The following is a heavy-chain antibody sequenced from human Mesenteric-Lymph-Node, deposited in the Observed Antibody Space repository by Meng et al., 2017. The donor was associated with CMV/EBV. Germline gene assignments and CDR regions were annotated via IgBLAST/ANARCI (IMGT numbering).Heavy chain of an antibody. D-gene: IGHD2-2*01. Sequence: ESLKISCAASGFTFSSYAMSWVRQAPGKGLEWVSAISGSGGSTYYADSVKGRFTISRDNSKNTLYLQMNSLRAEDTAVYYCAKLAYCSSTSCPLDFDYWGQGTLVTVSS. J-gene: IGHJ4*02. CDR2: ISGSGGST. V-gene: IGHV3-23*01. CDR3: AKLAYCSSTSCPLDFDY. CDR1: GFTFSSYA.